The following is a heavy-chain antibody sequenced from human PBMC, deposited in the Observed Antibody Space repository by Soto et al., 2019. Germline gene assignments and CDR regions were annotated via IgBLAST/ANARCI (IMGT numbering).Heavy chain of an antibody. D-gene: IGHD1-7*01. J-gene: IGHJ4*02. CDR2: IYTSGST. CDR1: GGSISSYY. V-gene: IGHV4-4*07. Sequence: SETLSLTCTVSGGSISSYYWSWIRQPAGKGLEWIGCIYTSGSTNYNPSLKSRVTMSVDTSKNQFSLKLSSVTAADTAVYYCARDSTGTTRGSLDYWGQGTLVTVSS. CDR3: ARDSTGTTRGSLDY.